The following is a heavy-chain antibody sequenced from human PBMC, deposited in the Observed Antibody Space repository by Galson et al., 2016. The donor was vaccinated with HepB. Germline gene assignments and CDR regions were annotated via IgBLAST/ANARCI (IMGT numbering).Heavy chain of an antibody. Sequence: SVKVSCKASGYTLKTRGIHWVRQAPGQGLEWMGWINPDNGLTKSSQKFQGRVTFTRDTIATTAYMELSSLRYEDTAVFYCARIVAGLDSWGQGTLVTVS. D-gene: IGHD3-16*02. V-gene: IGHV1-3*01. J-gene: IGHJ4*02. CDR2: INPDNGLT. CDR1: GYTLKTRG. CDR3: ARIVAGLDS.